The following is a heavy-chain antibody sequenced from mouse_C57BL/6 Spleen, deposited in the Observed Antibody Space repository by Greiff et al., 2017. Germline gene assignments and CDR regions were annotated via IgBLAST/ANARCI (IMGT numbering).Heavy chain of an antibody. J-gene: IGHJ2*01. CDR1: GFSLTSYG. D-gene: IGHD1-1*01. CDR2: IWSGGST. CDR3: ARDYGSSYPYYFDY. Sequence: VKLVESGPGLVQPSQSLSITCTVSGFSLTSYGVHWVRQSPGKGLEWLGVIWSGGSTDYNAAFISRLSISKDNSKSQVFLKMNSLQADDTAIYYCARDYGSSYPYYFDYWGQGTTLTVSS. V-gene: IGHV2-2*01.